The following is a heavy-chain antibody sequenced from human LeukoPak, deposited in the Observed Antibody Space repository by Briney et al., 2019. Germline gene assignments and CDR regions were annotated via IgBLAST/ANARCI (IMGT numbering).Heavy chain of an antibody. V-gene: IGHV4-39*07. CDR2: IYYSGST. CDR1: GGSISSSSYY. D-gene: IGHD5-24*01. Sequence: SETLSLTCTVSGGSISSSSYYWGWIRQPPGKGLEWIGSIYYSGSTNYNPSLKSRVTISVDTSKNQFSLKLSSVTAADTAVYYCASLSRGGWLQDFDYWGQGTLVTVSS. CDR3: ASLSRGGWLQDFDY. J-gene: IGHJ4*02.